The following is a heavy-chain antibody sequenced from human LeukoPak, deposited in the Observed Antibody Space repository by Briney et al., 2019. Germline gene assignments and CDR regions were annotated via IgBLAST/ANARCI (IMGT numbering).Heavy chain of an antibody. D-gene: IGHD3-3*01. V-gene: IGHV4-61*02. CDR1: GGSISSGSYY. Sequence: SQTLSLTCTVSGGSISSGSYYWSWIRQPAGEGLEWIGRIYTSGSTNYNPSLKSRVTISVDTSKNQFSLKLSSVTAADTAVYYCARGGRFLEWYYYYGMDVWGQGTTVTVSS. J-gene: IGHJ6*02. CDR3: ARGGRFLEWYYYYGMDV. CDR2: IYTSGST.